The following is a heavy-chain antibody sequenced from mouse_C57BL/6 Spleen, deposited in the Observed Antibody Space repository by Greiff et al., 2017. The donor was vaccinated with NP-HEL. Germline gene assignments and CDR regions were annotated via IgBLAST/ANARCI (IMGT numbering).Heavy chain of an antibody. CDR2: IDPSDSET. J-gene: IGHJ3*01. CDR3: ARRGGTVEGCAY. Sequence: QVQLQQPGAELVRPGSSVKLSCKASGYTFTSYWMHWVKQRPIQGLEWIGNIDPSDSETHYNQKFKDKATLTVDKSSSTAYIQLSSLTSEDSAVYYCARRGGTVEGCAYWGQGTLVTVSA. CDR1: GYTFTSYW. V-gene: IGHV1-52*01.